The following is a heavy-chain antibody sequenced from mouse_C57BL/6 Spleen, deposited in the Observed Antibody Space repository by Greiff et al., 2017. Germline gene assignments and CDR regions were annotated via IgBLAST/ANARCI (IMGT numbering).Heavy chain of an antibody. J-gene: IGHJ4*01. CDR1: GYAFTNYL. CDR2: IYPGNSDT. CDR3: TREEPMDY. Sequence: VQLQQSGAELVRPGTSVKVSCKASGYAFTNYLIEWVKQRPGQGLEWIGAIYPGNSDTSYNQKFKGKAKLTAVTSASTAYMELSSLTSEDSAVYYCTREEPMDYWGQGTSVTVSS. V-gene: IGHV1-5*01.